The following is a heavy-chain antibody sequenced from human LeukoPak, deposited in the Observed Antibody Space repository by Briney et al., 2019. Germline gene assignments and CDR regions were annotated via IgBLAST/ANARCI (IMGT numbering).Heavy chain of an antibody. V-gene: IGHV3-21*01. Sequence: GGSLRLSCAASGFTFSTYSMNWVRKAPGKGLEWVSFISSTSYYIYYAASLKGRFTISRDNAKNSLYLQMNSLRAEDTAVYYCAREGYSSSSGRDAFDIWGQGTMVTVSS. CDR2: ISSTSYYI. D-gene: IGHD6-6*01. J-gene: IGHJ3*02. CDR1: GFTFSTYS. CDR3: AREGYSSSSGRDAFDI.